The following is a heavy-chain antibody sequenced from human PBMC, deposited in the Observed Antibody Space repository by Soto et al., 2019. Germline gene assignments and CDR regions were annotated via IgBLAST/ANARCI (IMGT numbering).Heavy chain of an antibody. V-gene: IGHV4-34*01. CDR1: GGSFSGYY. Sequence: SETMYLTRAVYGGSFSGYYWSWIRQPPGKGLEWIGEINHSGSTNYNPALKSRVTISVDTSKNEFSLKLSSVTAADTAVYYCARGLISIAAPGVWFDPWGQGTLVPVSS. CDR3: ARGLISIAAPGVWFDP. J-gene: IGHJ5*02. CDR2: INHSGST. D-gene: IGHD6-25*01.